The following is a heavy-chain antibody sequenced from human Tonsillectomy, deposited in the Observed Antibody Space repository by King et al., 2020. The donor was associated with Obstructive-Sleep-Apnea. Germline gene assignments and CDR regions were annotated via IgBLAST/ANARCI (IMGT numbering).Heavy chain of an antibody. D-gene: IGHD1-26*01. J-gene: IGHJ4*02. CDR3: ARDLGSPTVGAR. CDR2: IKNKDNKYTT. V-gene: IGHV3-72*01. Sequence: DVQLVESGGGLVQPGESLRLSCAASGFILIYHYTDWVRQAPGKGMEGVGRIKNKDNKYTTDYDASWQGRFTIAMDDSKSSLYLQMSGLKTEDTAVYYCARDLGSPTVGARWGQGTLVTVSS. CDR1: GFILIYHY.